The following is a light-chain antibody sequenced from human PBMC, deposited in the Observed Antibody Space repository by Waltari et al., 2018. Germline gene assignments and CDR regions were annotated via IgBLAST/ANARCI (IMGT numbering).Light chain of an antibody. Sequence: EIVLTQSPDTLSLSPGERATLSCRASQSVSSSYLVWYQQKPGQAPRLLIYGTSSRATDIPDRFSGSGSGTDFTLTISRLEPEDFAVYYCQQYGGSPPITFGQGTRLEIK. CDR1: QSVSSSY. CDR3: QQYGGSPPIT. J-gene: IGKJ5*01. V-gene: IGKV3-20*01. CDR2: GTS.